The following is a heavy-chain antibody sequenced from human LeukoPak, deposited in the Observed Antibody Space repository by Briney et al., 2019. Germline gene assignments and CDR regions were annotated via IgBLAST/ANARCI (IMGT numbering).Heavy chain of an antibody. CDR2: IYYNGNT. Sequence: PSETLSLTCIVSGDSISGYYWSWIRQPPGKGLEWIGNIYYNGNTNYNPSLRSRPSMSLDMSKNQFSLKLSSVTAADTAVYHCARGGSYFAYWGQGTLVTVSS. V-gene: IGHV4-59*01. J-gene: IGHJ4*02. D-gene: IGHD1-26*01. CDR3: ARGGSYFAY. CDR1: GDSISGYY.